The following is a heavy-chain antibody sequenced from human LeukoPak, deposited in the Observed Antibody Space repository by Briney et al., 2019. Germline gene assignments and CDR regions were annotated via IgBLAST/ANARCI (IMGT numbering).Heavy chain of an antibody. V-gene: IGHV5-51*01. CDR1: GYSFTSYW. J-gene: IGHJ3*02. CDR2: IYPGDSDT. D-gene: IGHD2-2*01. Sequence: GESLKISCKGSGYSFTSYWIGWVRQMPGKGLEWMGIIYPGDSDTKYSPSFRGQVTIPADKSISTAYLQWSSLKASDTAMYYCARSCTSTNCYLTDAFDIWGQGTMVTVSS. CDR3: ARSCTSTNCYLTDAFDI.